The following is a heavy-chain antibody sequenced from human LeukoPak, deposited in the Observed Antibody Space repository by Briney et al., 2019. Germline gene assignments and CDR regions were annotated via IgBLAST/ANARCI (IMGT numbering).Heavy chain of an antibody. V-gene: IGHV4-30-4*01. D-gene: IGHD6-13*01. CDR1: GGSISSGDYY. Sequence: PSETLSLTCTVSGGSISSGDYYWSWIRQPPGKGLEWIGYIYYSGSTYYNPSLKSRVTISVDTSKNQFSLKLSSVTAADTAVYYCARVVEGVYSSSWFPGPGAFDIWGQGTMATVSS. CDR3: ARVVEGVYSSSWFPGPGAFDI. CDR2: IYYSGST. J-gene: IGHJ3*02.